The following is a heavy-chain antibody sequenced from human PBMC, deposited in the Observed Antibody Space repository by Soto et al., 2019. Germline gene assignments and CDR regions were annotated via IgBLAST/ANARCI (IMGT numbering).Heavy chain of an antibody. CDR2: IYWYDDN. CDR3: AHRVLRTVFGLVTTTAIYFDF. V-gene: IGHV2-5*01. CDR1: GFSLTTSGVG. Sequence: QITLNESGPAQVKPRQTLTLTCTFSGFSLTTSGVGVGWIRHSPGRAPEWLALIYWYDDNRYSPSLKRRLTSTKDDSNNRVVLTMADLDPADTATYYCAHRVLRTVFGLVTTTAIYFDFWGQRTPVAVSS. J-gene: IGHJ4*02. D-gene: IGHD3-3*01.